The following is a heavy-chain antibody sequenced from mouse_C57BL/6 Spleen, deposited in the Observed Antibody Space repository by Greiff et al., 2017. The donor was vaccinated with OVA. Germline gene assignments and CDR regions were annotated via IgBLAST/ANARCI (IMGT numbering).Heavy chain of an antibody. J-gene: IGHJ3*01. V-gene: IGHV3-6*01. CDR2: ISYDGSN. CDR3: AREGHYYYGSSY. Sequence: ESGPGLVKPSQSLSLTCSVTGYSITSGYYWNWIRQFPGNKLEWMGYISYDGSNNYNPSLKNRISITRDTSKNQFFLKLNSVTTEDTATYYCAREGHYYYGSSYWGQGTLVTVSA. CDR1: GYSITSGYY. D-gene: IGHD1-1*01.